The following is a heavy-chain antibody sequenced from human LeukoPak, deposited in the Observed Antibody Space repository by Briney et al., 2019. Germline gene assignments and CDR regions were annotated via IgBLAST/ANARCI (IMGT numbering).Heavy chain of an antibody. D-gene: IGHD3-3*01. CDR1: GYTFTGYY. J-gene: IGHJ6*02. Sequence: ASVKVSCKASGYTFTGYYMHWVRQAPGQGLEWMGWIYPNSGGTNYAQKLQGRVTMTTDTPTSTAYMELRSLRSDDTAVYYCARGLTIFGVARYYYYGMDVWGQGTTVTVSS. V-gene: IGHV1-2*02. CDR3: ARGLTIFGVARYYYYGMDV. CDR2: IYPNSGGT.